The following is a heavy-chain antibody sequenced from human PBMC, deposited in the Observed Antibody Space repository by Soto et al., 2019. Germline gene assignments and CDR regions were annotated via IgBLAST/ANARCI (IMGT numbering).Heavy chain of an antibody. V-gene: IGHV4-31*03. CDR3: ARGSRAFDSSLIFDY. CDR2: IPCSNDGHT. J-gene: IGHJ4*02. Sequence: SETLSLTCTVSGASISSIGYYWTWIRQFPGKGLEWIGYIPCSNDGHTYYKPSLKSRVTISVDTSKNPFSLTLSSLAAADTGIYSCARGSRAFDSSLIFDYWGQGTPVTVSS. D-gene: IGHD6-6*01. CDR1: GASISSIGYY.